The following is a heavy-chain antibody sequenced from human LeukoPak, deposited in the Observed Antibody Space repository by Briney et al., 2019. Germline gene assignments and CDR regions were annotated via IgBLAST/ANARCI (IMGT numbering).Heavy chain of an antibody. V-gene: IGHV5-51*01. CDR1: GYSFTSYW. CDR3: ARISRDGYNAYYYYYMDV. CDR2: IYPGDSDT. D-gene: IGHD5-24*01. J-gene: IGHJ6*03. Sequence: GGSLKISCKGSGYSFTSYWIGWVRQMPGKGLEWMGIIYPGDSDTRYSPSFQGQVTISADKSISTAYLQWSSLKASDTAMYYCARISRDGYNAYYYYYMDVWGKGTTVTVSS.